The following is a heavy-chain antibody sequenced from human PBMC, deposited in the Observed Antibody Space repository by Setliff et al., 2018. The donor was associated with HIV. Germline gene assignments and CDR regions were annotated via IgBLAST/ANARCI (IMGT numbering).Heavy chain of an antibody. V-gene: IGHV4-61*08. Sequence: SETLSLTCTVSGDSVSNVGYYWGRIRQSPGKGLEWIGLIYTSGRTNYNPSLKSRVTISVDRSKNQFSLNLSSVTAADTALYYCASLFHDTSAPWLYYFDYWGQGTLVTVSS. J-gene: IGHJ4*02. CDR3: ASLFHDTSAPWLYYFDY. D-gene: IGHD3-22*01. CDR1: GDSVSNVGYY. CDR2: IYTSGRT.